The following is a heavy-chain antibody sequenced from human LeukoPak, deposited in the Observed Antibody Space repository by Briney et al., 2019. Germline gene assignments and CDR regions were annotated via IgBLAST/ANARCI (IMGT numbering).Heavy chain of an antibody. V-gene: IGHV3-30-3*01. CDR3: AREGSSGYYPY. J-gene: IGHJ4*02. D-gene: IGHD3-22*01. CDR2: ISYDGSDK. CDR1: GFTFSSYP. Sequence: GGSLRLSCAASGFTFSSYPMHWVRQAPGKGLEWVAVISYDGSDKHYADPVKGRFTISRDNSKNTLYLQMDSLRAEDTAVYYCAREGSSGYYPYWGQGILATVSS.